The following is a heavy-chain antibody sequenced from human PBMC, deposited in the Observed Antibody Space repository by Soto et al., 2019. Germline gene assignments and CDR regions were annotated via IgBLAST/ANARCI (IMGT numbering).Heavy chain of an antibody. CDR3: ARRVEVPRAHIDY. J-gene: IGHJ4*02. Sequence: AETLSLTCSVSGGSIRGSDWRWIRQSPGKGLEWLGYVYYTGSTNYSPSLRSRVSISVDTSKNEFSLRLSSVTAADTAVYFCARRVEVPRAHIDYWGQGTQVTVSS. CDR1: GGSIRGSD. D-gene: IGHD6-6*01. CDR2: VYYTGST. V-gene: IGHV4-59*01.